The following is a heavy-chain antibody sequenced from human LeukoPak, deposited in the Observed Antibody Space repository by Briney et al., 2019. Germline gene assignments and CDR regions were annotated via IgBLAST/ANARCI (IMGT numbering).Heavy chain of an antibody. CDR2: IIPTFGTA. CDR1: GGTFSSYA. J-gene: IGHJ6*03. V-gene: IGHV1-69*05. Sequence: SVKVSCKASGGTFSSYAISWVRQAPGQGLEWMGGIIPTFGTANYAQKFQGRVTITTDESTSTAYMELSSLRSEDTAVYYCARGARDIVVVVAASDYYYYYMDVWGKGTTVTVSS. CDR3: ARGARDIVVVVAASDYYYYYMDV. D-gene: IGHD2-15*01.